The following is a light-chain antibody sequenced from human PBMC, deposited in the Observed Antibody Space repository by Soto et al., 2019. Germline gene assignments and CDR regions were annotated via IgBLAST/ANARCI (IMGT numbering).Light chain of an antibody. Sequence: IVLTQSPGTLSLSPGEGATLSCGASQSVSGSFLAWYQQRPGQAPRLVIYGASRRATGIPDRFSGSGSGTDFTLSISRLEPEDFAIYYCQQYGSSPSTFGPGTNVDIK. J-gene: IGKJ3*01. CDR1: QSVSGSF. V-gene: IGKV3-20*01. CDR2: GAS. CDR3: QQYGSSPST.